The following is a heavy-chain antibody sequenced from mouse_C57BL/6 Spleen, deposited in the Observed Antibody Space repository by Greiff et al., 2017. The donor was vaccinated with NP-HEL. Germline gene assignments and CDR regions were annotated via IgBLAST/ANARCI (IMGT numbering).Heavy chain of an antibody. Sequence: QVQLQQSGAELVRPGTSVKVSCKASGYAFTNYLIEWVKQRPGQGLEWIGVINPGGGGTNYTEKLQGKANMTADKSSSTAYMQLSSLTSEDSAVYFCARGDCSHWYFDVWGTGTTVTVSS. CDR3: ARGDCSHWYFDV. J-gene: IGHJ1*03. D-gene: IGHD1-1*01. V-gene: IGHV1-54*01. CDR1: GYAFTNYL. CDR2: INPGGGGT.